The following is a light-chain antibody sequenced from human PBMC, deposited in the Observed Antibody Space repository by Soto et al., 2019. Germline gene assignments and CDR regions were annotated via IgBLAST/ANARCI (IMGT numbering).Light chain of an antibody. CDR3: QQYAGAPWT. V-gene: IGKV3-20*01. CDR1: QSVTSNY. Sequence: ELVLTQSPGTLSVSPGERAALSCKASQSVTSNYLAWYQQRPGQAPRLLIYAANRRATGSPDRLTGSGSGTDFNLTISSLEPEDSALYYCQQYAGAPWTFGQGTRVEIK. J-gene: IGKJ1*01. CDR2: AAN.